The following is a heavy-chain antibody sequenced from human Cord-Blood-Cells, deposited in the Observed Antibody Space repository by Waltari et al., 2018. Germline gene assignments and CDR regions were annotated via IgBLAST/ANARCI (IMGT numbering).Heavy chain of an antibody. D-gene: IGHD3-10*01. V-gene: IGHV4-39*01. Sequence: QLQLQESGPGLVPPSETLSLTCTVSGGSISSSSYYWGWIRQPPGKGLEWIGSIYYSGVTYYNPSLKSRVTISVDTAKNQFSLKLSSVTAADTAVYYCARQGGYYGSGSYYDYWGQGTLVTVSS. CDR1: GGSISSSSYY. CDR2: IYYSGVT. CDR3: ARQGGYYGSGSYYDY. J-gene: IGHJ4*02.